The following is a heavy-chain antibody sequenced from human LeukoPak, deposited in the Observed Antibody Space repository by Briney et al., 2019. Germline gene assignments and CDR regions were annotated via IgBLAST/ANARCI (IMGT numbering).Heavy chain of an antibody. V-gene: IGHV3-30*18. CDR1: GFRFSSYD. D-gene: IGHD6-13*01. Sequence: GGSLRLSCEASGFRFSSYDMHWVRQAPGKGLEWVATISNSGGGTYNGDHMKGRLTISRDNSKNSLYLQMNSLRVEDTAVYYCAKDIYSRDFTGMDVWGKGTTVTVSS. CDR3: AKDIYSRDFTGMDV. CDR2: ISNSGGGT. J-gene: IGHJ6*04.